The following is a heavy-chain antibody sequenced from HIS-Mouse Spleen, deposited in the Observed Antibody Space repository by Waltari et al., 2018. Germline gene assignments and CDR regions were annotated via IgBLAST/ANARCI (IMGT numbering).Heavy chain of an antibody. D-gene: IGHD3-3*01. CDR2: IYYSGRP. Sequence: QVQLQESGPGLVKPSQTLSLTCTVSGGSISSGGYYWSWIRQHPGKGREWIGYIYYSGRPYCNPSLKSRVTISVDTSKNQCSLKLSSVTAADTAVYYCARSPYYDFWSGYSDNWFDPWGQGTLVTVSS. CDR3: ARSPYYDFWSGYSDNWFDP. J-gene: IGHJ5*02. CDR1: GGSISSGGYY. V-gene: IGHV4-31*03.